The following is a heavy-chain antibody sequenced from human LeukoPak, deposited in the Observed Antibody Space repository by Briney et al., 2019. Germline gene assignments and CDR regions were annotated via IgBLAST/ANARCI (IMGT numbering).Heavy chain of an antibody. Sequence: GGSLRLSCTVSGFTVSTALMDWVRQAPGKGLEWISAISGSGGNTYYADSVKGRLTISRDNSKNTLFLQMNSLRVEDTAVYYCAVGFDYWGQGTLVTVTS. V-gene: IGHV3-23*01. CDR2: ISGSGGNT. CDR3: AVGFDY. D-gene: IGHD2-2*01. CDR1: GFTVSTAL. J-gene: IGHJ4*02.